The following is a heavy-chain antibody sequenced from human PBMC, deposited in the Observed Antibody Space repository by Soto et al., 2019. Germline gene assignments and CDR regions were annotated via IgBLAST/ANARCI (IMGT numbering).Heavy chain of an antibody. Sequence: SETLSLTCTVSGGSISSGDYYWSWIRQPPGKGLEWIGYIYYSGSTYYNPSLKSRVTISVDTSKNQFSLKLSSVTAADTAVDYCAREIDGPLDYWGQGTLVPAPQ. CDR2: IYYSGST. CDR3: AREIDGPLDY. J-gene: IGHJ4*02. V-gene: IGHV4-30-4*01. CDR1: GGSISSGDYY.